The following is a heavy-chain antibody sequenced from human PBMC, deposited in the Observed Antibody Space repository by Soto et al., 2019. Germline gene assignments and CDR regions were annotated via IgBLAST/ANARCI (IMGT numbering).Heavy chain of an antibody. CDR3: AKDHEMTFGGIIVLFDY. Sequence: QVQLVESGGGVVQPGRSLRLSCAASGFTFSTYGMHWVRQAPGKGLEWVALISYDGSLKYYADSVKGRFTISRDNSKNTLYLEMNSLRAEDTAVYYCAKDHEMTFGGIIVLFDYWGQGTLVTVSS. CDR1: GFTFSTYG. D-gene: IGHD3-16*02. V-gene: IGHV3-30*18. J-gene: IGHJ4*02. CDR2: ISYDGSLK.